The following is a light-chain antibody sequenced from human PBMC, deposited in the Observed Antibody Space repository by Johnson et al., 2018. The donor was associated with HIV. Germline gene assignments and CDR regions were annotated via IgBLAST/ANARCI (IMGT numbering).Light chain of an antibody. V-gene: IGLV1-51*01. Sequence: QSVLTQPPSVSAAPGQKVTISCSGSSSNIGNNYVSWYQQLPGTAPKLLIYDNNKRPSGIPDRFSGSKSGTSATLGITGLQTGDEADYYCGTWDSRLSGGGVFGTGTKVPVL. CDR3: GTWDSRLSGGGV. CDR1: SSNIGNNY. J-gene: IGLJ1*01. CDR2: DNN.